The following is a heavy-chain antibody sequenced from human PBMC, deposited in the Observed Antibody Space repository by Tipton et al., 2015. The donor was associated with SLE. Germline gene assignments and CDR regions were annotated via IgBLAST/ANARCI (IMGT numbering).Heavy chain of an antibody. V-gene: IGHV4-39*07. CDR2: INHSGST. CDR1: GGSISSSGYY. Sequence: TLSLTCTVSGGSISSSGYYWSWIRQPPGKGLEWIGEINHSGSTNYNPSLKSRVTISVDTSKNQFSLKLSSVTAADTAVYYCARDRGYCSGGSCEGFDYWGQGTLVTVSS. D-gene: IGHD2-15*01. CDR3: ARDRGYCSGGSCEGFDY. J-gene: IGHJ4*02.